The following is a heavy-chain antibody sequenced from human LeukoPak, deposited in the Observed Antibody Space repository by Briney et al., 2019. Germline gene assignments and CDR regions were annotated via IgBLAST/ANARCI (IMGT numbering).Heavy chain of an antibody. V-gene: IGHV3-23*01. CDR2: ISGSGGTT. J-gene: IGHJ3*02. Sequence: GGSLRLSCAASGFTFDDYGMSWVRQAPGKGLEWASAISGSGGTTYYADSVRGRFTISRDNSKNTLYLQMNSLRAEDTAVYYCAKLVVPAALRGGAFDIWGQGTMVTVSS. D-gene: IGHD2-2*01. CDR1: GFTFDDYG. CDR3: AKLVVPAALRGGAFDI.